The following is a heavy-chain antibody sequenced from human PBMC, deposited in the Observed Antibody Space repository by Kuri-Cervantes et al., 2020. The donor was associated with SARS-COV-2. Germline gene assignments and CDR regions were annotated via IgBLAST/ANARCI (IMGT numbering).Heavy chain of an antibody. CDR2: ISAYNGNT. D-gene: IGHD3-10*01. CDR3: ARALLLWFGELGLHAQSMDV. J-gene: IGHJ6*02. V-gene: IGHV1-18*01. CDR1: GYTLTELS. Sequence: ASVKVSCKVSGYTLTELSMHWVRQAPGKGLEWMGWISAYNGNTNYAQKLQGRVTMTTDTSTSTAYMELRSLRSDDTAVYYCARALLLWFGELGLHAQSMDVWGQGTTVTVSS.